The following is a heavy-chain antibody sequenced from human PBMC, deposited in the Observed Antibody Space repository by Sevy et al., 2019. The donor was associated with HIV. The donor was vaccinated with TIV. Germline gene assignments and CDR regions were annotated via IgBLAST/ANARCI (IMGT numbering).Heavy chain of an antibody. J-gene: IGHJ4*02. D-gene: IGHD3-22*01. V-gene: IGHV1-24*01. CDR3: AAKKDYYDSSGYPFDY. CDR1: GYTLTELS. CDR2: FDPEDGER. Sequence: ASVKVSCKVSGYTLTELSMHWVRQAPGKGLEWMGSFDPEDGERIYAQKFQGRVTLTEDTSADTAYMELSSLRSEDTDVYYCAAKKDYYDSSGYPFDYWGQGTLVTVSS.